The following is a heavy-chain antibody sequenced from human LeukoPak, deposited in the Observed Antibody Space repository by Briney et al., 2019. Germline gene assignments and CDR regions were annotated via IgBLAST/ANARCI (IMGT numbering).Heavy chain of an antibody. D-gene: IGHD3-9*01. V-gene: IGHV1-8*02. CDR3: ARPRYTNSQDAFDI. Sequence: ASVKVSCKASGYTFTSFDINWVRQATGQGLEWVGWMNPNSGHTGYAQKFQGRVTMTRDTSTSTVYMELSSLTSEDTAVYYCARPRYTNSQDAFDIWGQGTMVTVSS. CDR2: MNPNSGHT. CDR1: GYTFTSFD. J-gene: IGHJ3*02.